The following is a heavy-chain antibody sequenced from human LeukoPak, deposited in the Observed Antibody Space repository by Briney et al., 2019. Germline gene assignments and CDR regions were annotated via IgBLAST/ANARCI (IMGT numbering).Heavy chain of an antibody. Sequence: ASVKVSCKASGYTFTSYGTSWVRQAPGQGLEWMGWISAYNGNTNYAQKLQGRVTMTTDTSTSTAYMELRSLRSDDTAVYYCARVPDIVVVVAANRLGYDYWGQGTLVTVSS. CDR2: ISAYNGNT. CDR1: GYTFTSYG. V-gene: IGHV1-18*01. J-gene: IGHJ4*02. CDR3: ARVPDIVVVVAANRLGYDY. D-gene: IGHD2-15*01.